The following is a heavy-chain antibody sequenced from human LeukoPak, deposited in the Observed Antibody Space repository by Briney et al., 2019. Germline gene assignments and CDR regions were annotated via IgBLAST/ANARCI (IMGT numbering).Heavy chain of an antibody. CDR1: GFTFSNYD. J-gene: IGHJ6*03. V-gene: IGHV3-23*01. CDR3: AKAIGYSYGSYYYMDV. Sequence: GGSLRLSCAASGFTFSNYDMSWVRQAPGKGLEWVSTISGSGGSTYYADSVKGRFTISRDNSGDTLYLQMNSLRAADTAVYSCAKAIGYSYGSYYYMDVWGKGTTVIVSS. CDR2: ISGSGGST. D-gene: IGHD5-18*01.